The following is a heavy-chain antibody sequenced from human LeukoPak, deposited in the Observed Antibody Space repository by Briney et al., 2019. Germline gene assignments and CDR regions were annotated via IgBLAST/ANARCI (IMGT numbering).Heavy chain of an antibody. D-gene: IGHD6-13*01. CDR2: ISGSGGST. CDR1: GFAFSSYA. J-gene: IGHJ4*02. Sequence: PGGSLRLSCAASGFAFSSYAMHWVRQAPGKGLEWVSAISGSGGSTYYADSVKGRFTISRDNSKNTLYLQMNSLRAEDTAVYYCAKDGFTSKQQLVRGVDYWGQGTLVTVSS. V-gene: IGHV3-23*01. CDR3: AKDGFTSKQQLVRGVDY.